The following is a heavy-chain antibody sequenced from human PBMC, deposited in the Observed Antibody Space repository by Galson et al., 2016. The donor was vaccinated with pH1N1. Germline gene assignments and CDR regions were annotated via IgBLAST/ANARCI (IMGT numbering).Heavy chain of an antibody. J-gene: IGHJ5*01. Sequence: PALVTPTQTLTLTCTFSGISDMRVSWFRQPPGKALEWLARIDWDDEEFYSPSLKTRLTIPKDTSRTQVVLIMTNTAPVDTATYYCAHQPSGEGFAPWGQGILVTVSS. CDR3: AHQPSGEGFAP. V-gene: IGHV2-70*04. CDR1: GISDMR. CDR2: IDWDDEE. D-gene: IGHD3-16*01.